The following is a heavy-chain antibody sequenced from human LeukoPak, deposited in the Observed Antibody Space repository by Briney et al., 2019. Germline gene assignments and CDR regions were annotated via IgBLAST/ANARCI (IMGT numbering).Heavy chain of an antibody. CDR2: IFYTGST. V-gene: IGHV4-59*01. Sequence: SETLCLTCTVSGGSISTYYWSWIRQPPGKGLEWLGYIFYTGSTSYNPSLKSRVTMSIDTSKNQFSLKLSSVTAADTAVYYCTRTYSSSSIDYWGQGALVTVSS. CDR3: TRTYSSSSIDY. J-gene: IGHJ4*02. CDR1: GGSISTYY. D-gene: IGHD6-6*01.